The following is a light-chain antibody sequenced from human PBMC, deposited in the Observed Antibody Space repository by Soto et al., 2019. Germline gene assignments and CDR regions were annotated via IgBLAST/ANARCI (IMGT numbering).Light chain of an antibody. V-gene: IGLV1-44*01. CDR3: AAWDDSLNGVV. J-gene: IGLJ2*01. CDR1: SSNIGGNI. Sequence: QSVLTQPPSASGTPGQRVTISCSGSSSNIGGNIVNWYQQLPGTAPKLLIHSNNQRPSGVPDRFSGSKSGTSASLAISGHQSEDEADYYCAAWDDSLNGVVFGGGTQLTVL. CDR2: SNN.